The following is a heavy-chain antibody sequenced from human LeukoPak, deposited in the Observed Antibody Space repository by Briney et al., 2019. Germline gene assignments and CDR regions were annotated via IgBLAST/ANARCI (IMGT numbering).Heavy chain of an antibody. J-gene: IGHJ4*02. CDR1: GGSISSDNW. CDR3: ACTTTVTTKLNY. D-gene: IGHD4-17*01. CDR2: IYHSGST. V-gene: IGHV4-4*02. Sequence: SGTLPLTCAVSGGSISSDNWWSWVRQPPGKGLEWIGEIYHSGSTSYNPSLKSRVTIEVDKSNNQFSLKLSSVTAADTDLYYCACTTTVTTKLNYWGQGILVTVSS.